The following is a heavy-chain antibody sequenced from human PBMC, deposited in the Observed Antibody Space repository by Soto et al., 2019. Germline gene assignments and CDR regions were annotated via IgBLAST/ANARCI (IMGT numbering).Heavy chain of an antibody. V-gene: IGHV1-18*01. J-gene: IGHJ4*02. CDR2: ISASNGNT. D-gene: IGHD6-19*01. CDR1: GYTFTSYG. CDR3: ARGRSSGWSSFDF. Sequence: QVQLVQSGAEVKNSGASVKVSCKASGYTFTSYGFSWVRQAPGQGLEWMGWISASNGNTNYAQKLQGRVTMTTDTSTGTAYMELRSLRSDDTAVYFCARGRSSGWSSFDFWGQGTLVTVSS.